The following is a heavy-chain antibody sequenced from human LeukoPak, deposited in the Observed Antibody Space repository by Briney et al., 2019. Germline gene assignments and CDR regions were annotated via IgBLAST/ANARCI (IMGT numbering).Heavy chain of an antibody. D-gene: IGHD6-13*01. Sequence: GGSLRLSCAASGFIFSDYYMIWIRQAPGKGLEWVSLISWDGGSIYYADSVKGRFTISRDNSKNSLYLQMISLRAEDTALYYCAKDIRGSTSWYGLDYWGQGTLVTVSS. CDR1: GFIFSDYY. CDR2: ISWDGGSI. V-gene: IGHV3-43D*03. CDR3: AKDIRGSTSWYGLDY. J-gene: IGHJ4*02.